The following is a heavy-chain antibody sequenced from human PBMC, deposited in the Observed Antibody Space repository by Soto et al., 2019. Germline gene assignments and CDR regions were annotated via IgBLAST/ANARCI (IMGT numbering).Heavy chain of an antibody. Sequence: PGGSLRLSCAASGFIISDYYISWIRQAPGKGLEWVSYISSGGNTIYYADSVKGRFTISRDNAKNSLYLQMNSLRAEDTAVYYCARHTLAQNGGSTSCSFWGQGTLVTVSS. CDR1: GFIISDYY. CDR2: ISSGGNTI. J-gene: IGHJ4*02. V-gene: IGHV3-11*01. CDR3: ARHTLAQNGGSTSCSF. D-gene: IGHD2-2*01.